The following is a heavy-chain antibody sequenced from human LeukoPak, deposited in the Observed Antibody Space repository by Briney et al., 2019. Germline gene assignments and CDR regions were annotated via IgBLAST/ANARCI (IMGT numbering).Heavy chain of an antibody. D-gene: IGHD2-2*01. Sequence: SVKVSCKASGGPFSSYAISWVRQAPGQGLEWMGRIIPILGIANYAQKFQGRVTITADKSTSTAYMELSSLRSQDTAVYYCARAALIVVVPAAMTADRYYYYGMDVWVQGTTVTVSS. V-gene: IGHV1-69*04. CDR1: GGPFSSYA. CDR3: ARAALIVVVPAAMTADRYYYYGMDV. CDR2: IIPILGIA. J-gene: IGHJ6*02.